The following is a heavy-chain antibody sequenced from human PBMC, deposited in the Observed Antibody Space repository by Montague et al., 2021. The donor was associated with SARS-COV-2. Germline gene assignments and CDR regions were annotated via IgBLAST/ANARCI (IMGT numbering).Heavy chain of an antibody. V-gene: IGHV4-39*01. CDR3: ARHGEVATIVGWWFFDL. J-gene: IGHJ2*01. Sequence: SETLSLTCTVSGDSISSSNYYWSWIRQPPGKGLEWIGSISYRGSTYYNPSLKSRVTISVDSSMNQFSLKLSSVTAADTAVYYCARHGEVATIVGWWFFDLWGRGTLGTVSS. CDR1: GDSISSSNYY. D-gene: IGHD5-24*01. CDR2: ISYRGST.